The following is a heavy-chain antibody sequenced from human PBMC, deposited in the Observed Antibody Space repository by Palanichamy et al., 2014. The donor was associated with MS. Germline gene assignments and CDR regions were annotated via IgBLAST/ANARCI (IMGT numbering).Heavy chain of an antibody. Sequence: QVHLVQSGAEVKKPGASVKVSCKTSGYAFTDHEIHWVRQAGGEGLEWMGWMNPYSGNTAYAQKFQGRVTMTSNTSMSTAYLELSSLRSEDTAVYFCARGALRTTQNWFDPWGQGTLVTVSS. CDR3: ARGALRTTQNWFDP. V-gene: IGHV1-8*01. D-gene: IGHD1-1*01. J-gene: IGHJ5*02. CDR2: MNPYSGNT. CDR1: GYAFTDHE.